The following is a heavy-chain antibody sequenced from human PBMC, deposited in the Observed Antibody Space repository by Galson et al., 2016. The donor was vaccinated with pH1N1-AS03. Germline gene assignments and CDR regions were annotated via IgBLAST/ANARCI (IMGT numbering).Heavy chain of an antibody. D-gene: IGHD3-3*01. CDR2: IDPSDSYT. V-gene: IGHV5-10-1*01. Sequence: QSGAEVKKPGESLRISCQGSGYSFTNFYINWVRQMPGKGLEWMGRIDPSDSYTNYSPSFEGHVTISADKSISTAYLQWSSLQAPDSAMYYCARTNWSGQRLYKWVDPWGRGTLVTVSS. J-gene: IGHJ5*02. CDR3: ARTNWSGQRLYKWVDP. CDR1: GYSFTNFY.